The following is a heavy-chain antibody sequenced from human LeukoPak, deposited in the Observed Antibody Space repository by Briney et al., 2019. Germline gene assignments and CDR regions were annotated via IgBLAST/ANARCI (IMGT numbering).Heavy chain of an antibody. CDR3: ARRGSSSWGYYYYYMDV. J-gene: IGHJ6*03. CDR2: IYYSGST. D-gene: IGHD6-13*01. Sequence: SETLSLTCTVSGGSISSSSYYWGWIRQPPGKGLEWIGSIYYSGSTYYNPSLKSRVTISVDTSKNQFSLKLSSVTAADTAVYYCARRGSSSWGYYYYYMDVWGKGTTVTISS. V-gene: IGHV4-39*01. CDR1: GGSISSSSYY.